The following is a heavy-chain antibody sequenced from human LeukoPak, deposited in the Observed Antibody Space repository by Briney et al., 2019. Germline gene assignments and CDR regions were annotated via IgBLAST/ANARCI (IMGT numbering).Heavy chain of an antibody. D-gene: IGHD6-19*01. J-gene: IGHJ3*02. CDR1: GFTFSGYS. CDR2: ISSSSSYI. V-gene: IGHV3-21*01. CDR3: ARDSSGWYGAFDI. Sequence: GGSLRLSCAASGFTFSGYSMNWVRQAPGKGLEWVASISSSSSYIYYADSMKGRFTISRDNAKNSLCLQMNSLRAEDTAVYYCARDSSGWYGAFDIWGQGTMVTVSS.